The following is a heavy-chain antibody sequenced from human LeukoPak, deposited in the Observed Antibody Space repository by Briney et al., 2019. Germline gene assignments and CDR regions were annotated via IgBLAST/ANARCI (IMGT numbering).Heavy chain of an antibody. Sequence: SRTLSLTCTVSGGSISSGGYYWSWIRQHPGKGLEWIGFIYYSGSTYYNPSLKSRVTISVDTSKNQFSLKLSSVTAADTAVYYCARGDSSGYSDYWGQGTLVTVS. CDR2: IYYSGST. CDR3: ARGDSSGYSDY. CDR1: GGSISSGGYY. V-gene: IGHV4-31*03. D-gene: IGHD3-22*01. J-gene: IGHJ4*02.